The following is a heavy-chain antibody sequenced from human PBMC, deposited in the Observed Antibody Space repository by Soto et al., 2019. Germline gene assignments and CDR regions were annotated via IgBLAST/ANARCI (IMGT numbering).Heavy chain of an antibody. CDR1: GYSVTIYY. V-gene: IGHV1-69*13. CDR3: ARERLGYSYATTTKRARDYYDYYGMDV. D-gene: IGHD5-18*01. Sequence: SVKVSCKASGYSVTIYYMPWVRQAPGQGLEWMGGIIPIFGTANYAQKFQGRVTITADESTSTAYMELSSLRSEDTAVYYCARERLGYSYATTTKRARDYYDYYGMDVWGQGTTLTVSS. J-gene: IGHJ6*02. CDR2: IIPIFGTA.